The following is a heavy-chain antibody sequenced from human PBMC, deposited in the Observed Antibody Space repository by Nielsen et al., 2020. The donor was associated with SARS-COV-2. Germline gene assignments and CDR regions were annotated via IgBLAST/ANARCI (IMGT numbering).Heavy chain of an antibody. J-gene: IGHJ4*02. D-gene: IGHD6-19*01. CDR1: GFTFSSYS. V-gene: IGHV3-21*04. Sequence: GESLKISCAASGFTFSSYSMNWVRQAPGKGLEWVSSISSSSSYIYYADSVKGRFTISRDNAKNSLYLQMNSLRAEDTAVYYCASVIAVAGIDYWGQGTLVTVSS. CDR2: ISSSSSYI. CDR3: ASVIAVAGIDY.